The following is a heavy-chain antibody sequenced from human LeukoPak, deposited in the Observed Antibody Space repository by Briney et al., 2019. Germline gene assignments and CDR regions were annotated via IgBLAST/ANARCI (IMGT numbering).Heavy chain of an antibody. CDR2: IYHSGST. V-gene: IGHV4-38-2*02. J-gene: IGHJ4*02. D-gene: IGHD3-10*01. CDR3: ASPGGPIDY. CDR1: GYSISSGYY. Sequence: PSETLSLTCTVSGYSISSGYYWGWIRQPPGKGLEWIGSIYHSGSTYYNPSLKSRVTISVDTSKNQFSLKLSSVTAADTAVYYCASPGGPIDYWGQGTLVSVSS.